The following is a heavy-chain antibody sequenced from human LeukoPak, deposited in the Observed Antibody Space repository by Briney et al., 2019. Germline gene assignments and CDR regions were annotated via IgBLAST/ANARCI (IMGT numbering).Heavy chain of an antibody. V-gene: IGHV4-4*02. J-gene: IGHJ5*02. CDR1: GGSISSSNW. D-gene: IGHD1-26*01. Sequence: PSETLSLTCTVSGGSISSSNWWSWVRQPPGKGLEWIGEIYHSGSTNYNPSLKSRVTISVDKSKNQFSLKLSSVTAADTAVYYCAREIVGATRVDWFDPWGQGTLVTVSS. CDR3: AREIVGATRVDWFDP. CDR2: IYHSGST.